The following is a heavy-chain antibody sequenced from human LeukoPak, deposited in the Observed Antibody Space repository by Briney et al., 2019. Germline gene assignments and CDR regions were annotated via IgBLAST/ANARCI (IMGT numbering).Heavy chain of an antibody. CDR3: ASMSGYSYGPYHYFDY. CDR1: GFTFSSYA. V-gene: IGHV3-23*01. CDR2: ISGSGGST. Sequence: SGGSLRLSCAASGFTFSSYALSWVRQAPGKGLEWVSGISGSGGSTNSADSVKGRFTISRDNSKNTLYLQVNSLRAEDTAVYYCASMSGYSYGPYHYFDYWGQGTLVTVSS. J-gene: IGHJ4*02. D-gene: IGHD5-18*01.